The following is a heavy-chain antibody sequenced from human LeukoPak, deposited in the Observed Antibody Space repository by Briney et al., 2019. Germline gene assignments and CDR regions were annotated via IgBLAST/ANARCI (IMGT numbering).Heavy chain of an antibody. V-gene: IGHV3-21*01. D-gene: IGHD5-18*01. J-gene: IGHJ4*02. CDR1: GFSFSSYS. Sequence: GGSLRLSCAASGFSFSSYSMNWVRQAPGKGLEWVSSISSSSSYIYYADSVKGRFTISRDNAKNSLYLQMNSLRAEDTAVYYCARADWDTAMIDYWGQGTLVTVSS. CDR3: ARADWDTAMIDY. CDR2: ISSSSSYI.